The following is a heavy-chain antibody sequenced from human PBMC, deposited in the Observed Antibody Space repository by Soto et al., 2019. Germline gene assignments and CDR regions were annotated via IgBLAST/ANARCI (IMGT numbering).Heavy chain of an antibody. Sequence: QVRLQESGPGLVKASQTLSLTCSVSGSYITSGDYHWTWIRQAPGKGREWIGYIFNSETTSYSPALKNRIIISSDFSMNQFSLRLNSVTAADTAVYFCAGFGVGDRDDKWGQGTLVTVSS. J-gene: IGHJ4*02. CDR2: IFNSETT. CDR3: AGFGVGDRDDK. D-gene: IGHD2-8*01. CDR1: GSYITSGDYH. V-gene: IGHV4-30-4*01.